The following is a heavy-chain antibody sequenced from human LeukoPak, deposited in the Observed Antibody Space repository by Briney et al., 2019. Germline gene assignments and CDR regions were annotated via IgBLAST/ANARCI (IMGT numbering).Heavy chain of an antibody. CDR3: ARGSSIDFDY. V-gene: IGHV4-4*07. Sequence: SETLSLTCTVSGXSISSYYWSWIRQPAGKGLEWIGRIFTSGNTKYNPSLKSRVTMSLDTSTNQFSLKLSSVTAADTAVYYCARGSSIDFDYWGQGTLVTVSS. D-gene: IGHD2/OR15-2a*01. J-gene: IGHJ4*02. CDR1: GXSISSYY. CDR2: IFTSGNT.